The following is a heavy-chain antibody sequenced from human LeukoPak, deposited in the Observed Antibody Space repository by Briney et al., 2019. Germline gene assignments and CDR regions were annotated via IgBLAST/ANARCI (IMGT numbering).Heavy chain of an antibody. CDR1: GYHFTHLY. Sequence: ASVKVFCKASGYHFTHLYIYWVRQAPGQGFEWMGWVNPNSDATNFAQKFQDRVTMTGDTSISTAYMELNSLRSDDTAVYYCARAGYYFDSSIYYRAFFDYWGQGTLVTVSS. J-gene: IGHJ4*02. D-gene: IGHD3-22*01. CDR3: ARAGYYFDSSIYYRAFFDY. CDR2: VNPNSDAT. V-gene: IGHV1-2*02.